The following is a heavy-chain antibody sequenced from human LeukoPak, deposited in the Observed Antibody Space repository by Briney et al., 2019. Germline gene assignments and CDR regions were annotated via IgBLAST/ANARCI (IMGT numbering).Heavy chain of an antibody. V-gene: IGHV1-69*04. CDR1: GGTFNSYA. CDR2: IIPILGIA. Sequence: ASVNVSCKASGGTFNSYAISWVRQAPGQGLEWMGRIIPILGIANYAQKFQGRVTITADKSTSTAYMELSSLRSEDTAVYYCARDQFDYDSSGYYYVAYWGQGTLVTVSS. J-gene: IGHJ4*02. D-gene: IGHD3-22*01. CDR3: ARDQFDYDSSGYYYVAY.